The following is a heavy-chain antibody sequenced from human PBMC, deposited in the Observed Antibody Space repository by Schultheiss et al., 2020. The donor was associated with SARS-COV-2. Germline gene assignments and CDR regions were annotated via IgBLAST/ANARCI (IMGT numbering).Heavy chain of an antibody. J-gene: IGHJ1*01. V-gene: IGHV3-73*01. CDR1: GFTFSGSA. CDR2: IRSKANSYAT. Sequence: GGSLRLSCAASGFTFSGSAMHWVRQASGKGLEWVGRIRSKANSYATAYAASVKGRFTISRDDSKNTLYLQMNSLRAEDTAVYYCAKDYYDSSGYYYSYFQHWGQGTLVTVSS. D-gene: IGHD3-22*01. CDR3: AKDYYDSSGYYYSYFQH.